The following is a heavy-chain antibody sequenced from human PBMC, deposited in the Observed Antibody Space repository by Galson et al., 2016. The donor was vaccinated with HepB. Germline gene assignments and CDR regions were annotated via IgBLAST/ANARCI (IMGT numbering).Heavy chain of an antibody. CDR1: GFTFSSYA. Sequence: SLRLSCAASGFTFSSYAMSWVRQAPGKGLEWISSISGSGQNTYYRDSVEGRFTSSRDNSKNTLYLQMDSLRAEDTATYFCARVGPSGYFFVYWGQGALVTVSS. CDR2: ISGSGQNT. D-gene: IGHD3-22*01. J-gene: IGHJ4*02. V-gene: IGHV3-23*01. CDR3: ARVGPSGYFFVY.